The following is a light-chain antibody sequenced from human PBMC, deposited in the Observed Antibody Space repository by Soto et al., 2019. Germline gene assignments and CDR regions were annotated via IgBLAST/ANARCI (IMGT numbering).Light chain of an antibody. CDR2: DAS. CDR3: QQSDSTPYT. J-gene: IGKJ2*01. V-gene: IGKV1-39*01. Sequence: DIQMTQAPSSLSASVGDRVTITCRASQTLSTYLNWYQQKPGKAPRLLIYDASSLLSMFPSRFSGSGSGTHFTLTIASLQPEDFSTYYCQQSDSTPYTFGQGTKVEI. CDR1: QTLSTY.